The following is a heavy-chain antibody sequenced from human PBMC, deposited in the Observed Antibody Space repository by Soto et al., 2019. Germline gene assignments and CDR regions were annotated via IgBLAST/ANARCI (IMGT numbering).Heavy chain of an antibody. CDR1: GGSISSYY. Sequence: SETLSLTCTVSGGSISSYYWSWIRQPPGKGLEWIGYIYYSGSTNYNPSLKSRVTISVDTSKNQFSLKLSSVTAADTAVYYCARHLRYYDMTRNWFDPWGQGTLVTV. V-gene: IGHV4-59*08. CDR2: IYYSGST. J-gene: IGHJ5*02. D-gene: IGHD3-9*01. CDR3: ARHLRYYDMTRNWFDP.